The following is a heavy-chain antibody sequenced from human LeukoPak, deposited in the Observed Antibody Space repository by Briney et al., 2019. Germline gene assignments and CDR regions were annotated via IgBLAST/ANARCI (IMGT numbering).Heavy chain of an antibody. V-gene: IGHV1-2*02. CDR1: AYTFTGYY. Sequence: ASVKVSCKASAYTFTGYYLHWVRQAPGQGLEWMGWINPSSGGTNYAQKFQGRVTMTRDTSISTAYMELSSLRSDDTAVFYCARVDSSTWDSFDYWGQGTLVTVSS. CDR2: INPSSGGT. D-gene: IGHD6-13*01. CDR3: ARVDSSTWDSFDY. J-gene: IGHJ4*02.